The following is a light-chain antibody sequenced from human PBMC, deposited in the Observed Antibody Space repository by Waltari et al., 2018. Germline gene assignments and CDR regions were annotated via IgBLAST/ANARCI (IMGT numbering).Light chain of an antibody. CDR1: QSIANR. J-gene: IGKJ1*01. Sequence: DIQITQTPSTLSAPVGDRVTIACRASQSIANRLAWFQQKPGKAPKLLIYKASNLESGLSSSFSSSGSATESILTIGSLHHDDVASYYCQQYNNYWTFGQGTRVEIK. V-gene: IGKV1-5*03. CDR2: KAS. CDR3: QQYNNYWT.